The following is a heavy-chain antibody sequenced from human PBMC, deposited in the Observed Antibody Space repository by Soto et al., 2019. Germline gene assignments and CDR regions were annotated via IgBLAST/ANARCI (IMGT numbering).Heavy chain of an antibody. CDR1: GFTVTKFY. CDR2: IYSTGVT. CDR3: ARYGDGFYGMDV. V-gene: IGHV3-66*01. Sequence: SGGGLVQPGGSLRLSCAASGFTVTKFYITWVRQAPGKGLEWVSVIYSTGVTDSADSVKGRFSISRDNSKNTVYLQMSSLRADDTAVYYCARYGDGFYGMDVWGQGTTVTVSS. D-gene: IGHD4-17*01. J-gene: IGHJ6*02.